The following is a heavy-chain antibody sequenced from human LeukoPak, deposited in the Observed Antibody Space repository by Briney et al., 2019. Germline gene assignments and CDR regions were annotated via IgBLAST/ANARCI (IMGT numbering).Heavy chain of an antibody. CDR1: GFTFSSYS. J-gene: IGHJ3*02. V-gene: IGHV3-48*01. D-gene: IGHD1-1*01. CDR2: ISSSSSTI. Sequence: GGSLRLSCAASGFTFSSYSMNWVRQAPGKGLEWVSYISSSSSTIYYADSVKGRFTISRDNAKNSLYLQMNSLRAEDTALYYCAKSRRYRDAFDIWGQGTMVTVSS. CDR3: AKSRRYRDAFDI.